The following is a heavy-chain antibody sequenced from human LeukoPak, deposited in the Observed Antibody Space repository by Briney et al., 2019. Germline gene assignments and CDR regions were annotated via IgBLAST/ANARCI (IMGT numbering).Heavy chain of an antibody. CDR1: GFTFSSYA. V-gene: IGHV3-23*01. CDR3: AKDRALGEQPFDY. CDR2: ISGSGGNT. D-gene: IGHD3-16*01. Sequence: GGSLRLSCAASGFTFSSYAMSWVRQAPGKGLEWVSTISGSGGNTYYADSVKGRFTISRDNSKNTLYLQMNSLRDEDTAVYYCAKDRALGEQPFDYWGQGTLVTVSS. J-gene: IGHJ4*02.